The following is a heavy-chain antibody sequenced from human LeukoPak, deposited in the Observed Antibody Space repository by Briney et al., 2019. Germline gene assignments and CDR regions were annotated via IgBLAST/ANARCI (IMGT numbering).Heavy chain of an antibody. V-gene: IGHV5-51*01. Sequence: GESLKISCKGSGYSFTSYWIGWVRQRPGKGLEWMGFIYPDDSDIKYNPSFEGQVTISADRSINTAYLQWTSLKASDTAMYYCARGDFWISQRAFDVWGQGTLVTVSS. J-gene: IGHJ3*01. CDR1: GYSFTSYW. CDR3: ARGDFWISQRAFDV. D-gene: IGHD3-3*01. CDR2: IYPDDSDI.